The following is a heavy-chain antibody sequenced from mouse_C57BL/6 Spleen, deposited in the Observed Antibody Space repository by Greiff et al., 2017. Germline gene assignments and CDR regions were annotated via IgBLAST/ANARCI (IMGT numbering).Heavy chain of an antibody. CDR2: ISSGGSYT. CDR1: GFTFSSYG. D-gene: IGHD1-1*01. J-gene: IGHJ2*01. V-gene: IGHV5-6*01. CDR3: ARHEDYYGSSYVDY. Sequence: EVHLVESGGDLLKPGGSLKLSCAASGFTFSSYGMSWVRQTPDKRLEWVATISSGGSYTYYPDSVKGRFTISRDNAKNTLYLQMSSLKSEDTAMYYCARHEDYYGSSYVDYWGQGTTLTVSS.